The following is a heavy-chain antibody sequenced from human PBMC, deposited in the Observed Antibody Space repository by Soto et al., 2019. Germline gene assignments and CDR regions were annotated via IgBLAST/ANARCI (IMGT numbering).Heavy chain of an antibody. CDR1: GFTFSNAW. D-gene: IGHD6-19*01. CDR3: TADYPAGYSSGWFPFDY. V-gene: IGHV3-15*01. CDR2: IKSKTDGGTT. Sequence: EVQLVESGGGLVKPGGSLRLSCAASGFTFSNAWMSWVRQAPGKGLEWVGRIKSKTDGGTTDYAAPVKGRFTISRDDSKNTLYLQMNSLKTEDTAVYYCTADYPAGYSSGWFPFDYWGQGTLVTVSS. J-gene: IGHJ4*02.